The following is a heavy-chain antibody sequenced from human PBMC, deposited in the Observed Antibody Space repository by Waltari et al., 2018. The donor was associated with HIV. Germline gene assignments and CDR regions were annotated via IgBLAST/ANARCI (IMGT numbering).Heavy chain of an antibody. CDR2: ISAYNGHT. J-gene: IGHJ4*02. D-gene: IGHD3-3*01. V-gene: IGHV1-18*01. CDR1: GYTFTSHG. Sequence: QVQLVQSGAEVKKPGASVTVSCKASGYTFTSHGITWVRQAPGQGIEWMGWISAYNGHTNYAQKLQGRVTMTTDTSTSTAYMDLRSLRSDDTAFYYCARALWSGYYTPYYFDCWGQGTLVTVSS. CDR3: ARALWSGYYTPYYFDC.